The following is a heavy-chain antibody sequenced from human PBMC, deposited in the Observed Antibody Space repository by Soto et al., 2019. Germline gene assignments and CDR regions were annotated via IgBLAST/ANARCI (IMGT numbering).Heavy chain of an antibody. J-gene: IGHJ4*02. CDR1: GFTFSSYG. D-gene: IGHD6-13*01. CDR3: ARENPSSSWYKGYFDY. CDR2: IWYDGSNK. Sequence: QVQLVESGGGVVRPGRSLRLSCAASGFTFSSYGMHWVRQAPGKGLEWVAVIWYDGSNKYYADSVKGRFTISRDNSKNTLYLQMNSLRAEDTAVYYCARENPSSSWYKGYFDYWGQGTLVTVSS. V-gene: IGHV3-33*01.